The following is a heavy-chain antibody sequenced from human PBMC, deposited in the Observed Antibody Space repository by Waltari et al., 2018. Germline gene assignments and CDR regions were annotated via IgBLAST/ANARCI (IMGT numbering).Heavy chain of an antibody. Sequence: QVQLVESGGGVVQPGGSLRLSCAASGFTFSTYGMHWVREAPGKGLEWVAFIRYDGSNKYYADSVKGRFTISRDNSKNTLYLQMNSLRAEDTAVYYCAKDQTDSSGSKSYYYYYYMDVWGKGTTVTVSS. V-gene: IGHV3-30*02. CDR3: AKDQTDSSGSKSYYYYYYMDV. CDR2: IRYDGSNK. J-gene: IGHJ6*03. D-gene: IGHD6-19*01. CDR1: GFTFSTYG.